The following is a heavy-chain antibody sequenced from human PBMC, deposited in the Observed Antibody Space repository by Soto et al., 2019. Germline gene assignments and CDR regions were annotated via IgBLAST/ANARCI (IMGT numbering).Heavy chain of an antibody. Sequence: QVQLVQSGAEVKKPGSSVKVSCKASGGTFSSYTISWVRQAPGQGLEWMGRIIPILGIANYAQKFQGRVTITEDKSTSTAYMELSSLRSEDTAVYYCARDSEGDSSGWYVYWGQGTLVTVSS. V-gene: IGHV1-69*08. D-gene: IGHD6-19*01. CDR1: GGTFSSYT. CDR2: IIPILGIA. J-gene: IGHJ4*02. CDR3: ARDSEGDSSGWYVY.